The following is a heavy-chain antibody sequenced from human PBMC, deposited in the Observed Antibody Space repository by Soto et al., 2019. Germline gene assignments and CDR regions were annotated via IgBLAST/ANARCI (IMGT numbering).Heavy chain of an antibody. D-gene: IGHD1-1*01. CDR1: GFTFSSYG. CDR2: ISYDGSNK. Sequence: GGFLRLSCAASGFTFSSYGMHWVRQAPGKGLEWVAVISYDGSNKYYADSVKGRFTISRDNSKNTLYLQMNSLRAEDTAVYYCAKDRHSGVEGTTLTRGFDPWGQGTLVNVSS. J-gene: IGHJ5*02. V-gene: IGHV3-30*18. CDR3: AKDRHSGVEGTTLTRGFDP.